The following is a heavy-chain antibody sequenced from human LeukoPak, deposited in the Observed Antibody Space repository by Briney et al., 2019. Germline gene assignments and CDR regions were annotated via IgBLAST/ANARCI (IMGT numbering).Heavy chain of an antibody. D-gene: IGHD1-26*01. J-gene: IGHJ5*02. V-gene: IGHV1-18*01. CDR2: ISAYNGNT. CDR1: GYTFTSYG. Sequence: ASVKVSCKASGYTFTSYGISWVRQAPGQGLEWMGWISAYNGNTNYAQKLQGRVTMTTDTSTSTAYMELRSLRSDDTAVHYCARYSVGATWRVPYNWLDPWGQGTLVTVSS. CDR3: ARYSVGATWRVPYNWLDP.